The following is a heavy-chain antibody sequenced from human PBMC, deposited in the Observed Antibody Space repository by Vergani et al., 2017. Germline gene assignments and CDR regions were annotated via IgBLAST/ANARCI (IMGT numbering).Heavy chain of an antibody. CDR2: ISSSSSTI. CDR3: AIDSTLWFGELLQDDLDY. V-gene: IGHV3-48*02. Sequence: EVQLVESGGGLVQPGGSLRLSCAASGFTFSSYSMNWVRQAPGKGLEWVSYISSSSSTIYYADSVKGRFTISRDNAKNSLYLQMNSLRDEDTAVYYCAIDSTLWFGELLQDDLDYWGQGTLVTVSS. D-gene: IGHD3-10*01. J-gene: IGHJ4*02. CDR1: GFTFSSYS.